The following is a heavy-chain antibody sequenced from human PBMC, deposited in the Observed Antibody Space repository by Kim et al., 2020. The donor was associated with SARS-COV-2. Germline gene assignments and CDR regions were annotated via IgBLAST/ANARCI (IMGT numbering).Heavy chain of an antibody. V-gene: IGHV1-18*01. CDR1: GYTFTSYG. CDR3: ARMGITMVRGRWFDP. Sequence: ASVKVSCKASGYTFTSYGISWVRQAPGQGLEWMGWISAYNGNTNYAQKLQGRVTMTTDTSTSTAYMELRSLRSDDTAVYYCARMGITMVRGRWFDPWGQGTLVTVSS. D-gene: IGHD3-10*01. CDR2: ISAYNGNT. J-gene: IGHJ5*02.